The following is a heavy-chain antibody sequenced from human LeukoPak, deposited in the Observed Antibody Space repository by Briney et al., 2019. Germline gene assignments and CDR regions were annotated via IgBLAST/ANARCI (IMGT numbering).Heavy chain of an antibody. V-gene: IGHV3-30*18. CDR1: GFTFSSYG. D-gene: IGHD2-15*01. J-gene: IGHJ4*02. Sequence: GGSLRLSCATSGFTFSSYGMHWVRQAPGKGLEWVAVISYDESNKYYADSVMGRFTISRDNSKNTLYLQMNSLRAEDTAVYYCAEDILGYCSGGSCYPRGFDYWSQGTLVTVSS. CDR2: ISYDESNK. CDR3: AEDILGYCSGGSCYPRGFDY.